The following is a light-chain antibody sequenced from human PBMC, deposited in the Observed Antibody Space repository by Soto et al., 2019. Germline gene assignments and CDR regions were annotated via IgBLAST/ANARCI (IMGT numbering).Light chain of an antibody. J-gene: IGLJ1*01. CDR2: EVS. CDR3: SSYTSSSTYV. Sequence: LTQPASVSGSPGQSITISCTGTSSDVGGYIYVSWYQQHPGKAPKLMIYEVSNRPSGVSNRFSGSKSGNTASLTISGLQAEGEADYYCSSYTSSSTYVFGTGTKVTVL. V-gene: IGLV2-14*01. CDR1: SSDVGGYIY.